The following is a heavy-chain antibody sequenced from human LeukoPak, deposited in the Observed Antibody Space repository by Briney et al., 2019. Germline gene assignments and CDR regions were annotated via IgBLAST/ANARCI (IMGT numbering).Heavy chain of an antibody. CDR3: ARDYGSGLLDY. CDR2: IYSGGST. D-gene: IGHD3-10*01. J-gene: IGHJ4*02. V-gene: IGHV3-53*01. Sequence: PGLSLILFCAASGFTGSSNCMSWVREGPGKGMEWVSVIYSGGSTYYADSVKGRFTISRDNSKNTLYLQMNSLRAEDTAVYYCARDYGSGLLDYWGQGTLVTVSS. CDR1: GFTGSSNC.